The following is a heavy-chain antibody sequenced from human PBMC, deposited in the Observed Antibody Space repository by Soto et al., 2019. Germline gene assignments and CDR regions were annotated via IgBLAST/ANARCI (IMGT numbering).Heavy chain of an antibody. CDR2: IYYSGST. CDR1: GGSISSSSYY. Sequence: QLQLQESGPGLVKPSETLSLTCTVSGGSISSSSYYWGWIRQPPGKGLEWIGRIYYSGSTYYNPAVKSRVSVSVDTSKTQFSLKLSSVTAADTAVYYCAGQWDYIWGGYRLSAFDIWGQGTMVTVSS. V-gene: IGHV4-39*01. CDR3: AGQWDYIWGGYRLSAFDI. J-gene: IGHJ3*02. D-gene: IGHD3-16*02.